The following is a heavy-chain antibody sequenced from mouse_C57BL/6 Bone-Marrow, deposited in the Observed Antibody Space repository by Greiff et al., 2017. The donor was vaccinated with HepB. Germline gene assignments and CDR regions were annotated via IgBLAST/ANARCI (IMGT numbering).Heavy chain of an antibody. CDR3: TIYYEYGAEVYYAMDY. CDR1: GFTFSDAW. Sequence: EVKLVESGGGLVQPGGSMKLSCAASGFTFSDAWMDWVRQSPEKGLEWVAEIRNKANNHATYYAESVKGRFTISRDDSNSSVYLQMNSLRAEDTGIYYCTIYYEYGAEVYYAMDYWGQGTSVTVSS. CDR2: IRNKANNHAT. J-gene: IGHJ4*01. D-gene: IGHD2-4*01. V-gene: IGHV6-6*01.